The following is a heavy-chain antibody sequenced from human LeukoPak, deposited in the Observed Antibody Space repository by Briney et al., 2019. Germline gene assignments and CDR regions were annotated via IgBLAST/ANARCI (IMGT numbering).Heavy chain of an antibody. D-gene: IGHD3-10*01. Sequence: ASVKVSCKASGGTFSSYAISWVRQAPGQGLKWMGGIIPIFGTANYAQKFQGRVTITADKSTSTAYMELSSLRSEDTAVYYCARDPTTLLWFGELTQGWSDPWGQGTLVTVSS. J-gene: IGHJ5*02. V-gene: IGHV1-69*06. CDR2: IIPIFGTA. CDR1: GGTFSSYA. CDR3: ARDPTTLLWFGELTQGWSDP.